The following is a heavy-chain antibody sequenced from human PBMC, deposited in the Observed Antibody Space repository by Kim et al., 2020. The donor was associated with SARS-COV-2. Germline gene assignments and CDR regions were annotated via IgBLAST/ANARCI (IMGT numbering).Heavy chain of an antibody. CDR2: ISTSTGDT. CDR3: ARGRVRADACDI. V-gene: IGHV1-18*04. Sequence: ASVKVSCKASGYTFSKFDIHWVRQTPGQGLEWVGRISTSTGDTNYVQKLQGRVSMITDTSTSTVYMELTSLRSGDTAVYYCARGRVRADACDIWGQGTMV. D-gene: IGHD4-4*01. CDR1: GYTFSKFD. J-gene: IGHJ3*02.